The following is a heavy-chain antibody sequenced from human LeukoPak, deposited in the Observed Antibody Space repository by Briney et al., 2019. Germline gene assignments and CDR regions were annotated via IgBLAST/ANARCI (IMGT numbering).Heavy chain of an antibody. J-gene: IGHJ6*02. D-gene: IGHD4-17*01. CDR2: IYYSVTT. CDR3: ASGHTGTTSFGLGV. V-gene: IGHV4-30-4*01. CDR1: GASISSGDYY. Sequence: SETLSLTCTVSGASISSGDYYWNWIRQSPGRGLEWIGYIYYSVTTYYNPSLKNRVTISVDTSKNHFSLNLASVTPADTAVYYCASGHTGTTSFGLGVWGQGTAVSVSS.